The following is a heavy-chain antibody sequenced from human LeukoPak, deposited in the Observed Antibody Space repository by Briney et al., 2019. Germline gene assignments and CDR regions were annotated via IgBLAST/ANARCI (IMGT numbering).Heavy chain of an antibody. Sequence: LETLSLTCTVSGGSISSSSYYWGWIRQPPGKGLEWIGSIYYSGSTYYNPSLKSRVTMSVDTSKNQFSLKLSSVTAADTAVYYCARAVGSGSFQTYYYYMDVWGKGTTVTISS. V-gene: IGHV4-39*07. J-gene: IGHJ6*03. CDR2: IYYSGST. CDR1: GGSISSSSYY. D-gene: IGHD3-10*01. CDR3: ARAVGSGSFQTYYYYMDV.